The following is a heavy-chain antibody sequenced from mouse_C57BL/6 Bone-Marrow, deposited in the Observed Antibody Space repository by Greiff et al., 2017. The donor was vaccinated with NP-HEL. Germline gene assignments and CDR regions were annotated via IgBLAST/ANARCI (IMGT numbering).Heavy chain of an antibody. D-gene: IGHD2-1*01. CDR2: IWTGGGT. CDR1: GFSLTSYA. J-gene: IGHJ4*01. CDR3: ARATMVRYYYAMDY. V-gene: IGHV2-9-1*01. Sequence: VMLVESGPGLVAPSQSLSITCTVSGFSLTSYAISWVRQPPGKGLEWLGVIWTGGGTNYNSALKSRLSISKDNSKSQVFLKMNSLQTDDTARYYCARATMVRYYYAMDYWGQGTSVTVSS.